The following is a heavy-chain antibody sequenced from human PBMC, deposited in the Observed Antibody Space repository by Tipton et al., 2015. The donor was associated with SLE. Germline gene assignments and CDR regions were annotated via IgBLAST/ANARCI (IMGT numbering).Heavy chain of an antibody. CDR1: GGSFSGYF. D-gene: IGHD1-20*01. CDR3: ARDDKWNDPGWWFDP. V-gene: IGHV4-34*12. J-gene: IGHJ5*02. CDR2: VIHSGKT. Sequence: TLSLTCAVSGGSFSGYFWGWVRQSPEKGLEWIGEVIHSGKTNYNPSLKSRITISVDMSKRQFSLNLTSVTAADTAVYYCARDDKWNDPGWWFDPWGQGTLVTVSS.